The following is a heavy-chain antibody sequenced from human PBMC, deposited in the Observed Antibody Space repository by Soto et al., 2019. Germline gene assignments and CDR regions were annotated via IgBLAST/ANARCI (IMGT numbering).Heavy chain of an antibody. CDR2: IDPSDSYT. V-gene: IGHV5-10-1*01. J-gene: IGHJ5*02. CDR3: ASSRPGGNWFDP. Sequence: GVSLKISCKDSGYSFTSYWISWVRQMPGKSLAWLGRIDPSDSYTNYSPSFQGHVTISADKSISTASLQWSSLKASDTAMYYCASSRPGGNWFDPRGQGTRVAVAS. D-gene: IGHD3-16*01. CDR1: GYSFTSYW.